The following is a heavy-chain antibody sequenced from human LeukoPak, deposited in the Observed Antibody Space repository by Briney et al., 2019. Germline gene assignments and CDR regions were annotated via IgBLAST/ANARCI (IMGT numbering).Heavy chain of an antibody. D-gene: IGHD3-10*01. CDR3: TKGRGI. J-gene: IGHJ4*02. CDR2: INHSGST. CDR1: GGSFSGYY. Sequence: SETLSLTCAVYGGSFSGYYWSWIRHPPGKGLEWIGEINHSGSTNYNPSLKSRVTISVDTSKNQFSLKLTSVTAADTAVYYCTKGRGIWGQGTLVTVSS. V-gene: IGHV4-34*01.